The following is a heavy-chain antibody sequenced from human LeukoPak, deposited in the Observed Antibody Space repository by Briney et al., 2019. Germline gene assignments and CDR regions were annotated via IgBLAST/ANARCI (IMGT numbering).Heavy chain of an antibody. J-gene: IGHJ4*02. CDR3: ARGPVAAAVRYFDY. CDR2: LSDSGGNT. D-gene: IGHD6-13*01. V-gene: IGHV3-23*01. CDR1: GFSFSSYA. Sequence: GGSLRISCAASGFSFSSYAMSWVRQAPGEGLEWVSGLSDSGGNTIYADSVKGRFTISRDNSKNTLFLQMNSLRAEDTAVYYCARGPVAAAVRYFDYWGQGTLVTVSS.